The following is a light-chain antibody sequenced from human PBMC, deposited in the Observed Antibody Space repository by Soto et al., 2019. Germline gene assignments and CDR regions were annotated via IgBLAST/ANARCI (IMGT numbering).Light chain of an antibody. CDR3: QQYNSYSRRT. CDR1: QSISSW. CDR2: KAS. Sequence: DIQMTQSPSPLSASVGYRVTITCRASQSISSWLAWYQQKPGKAPKLLIYKASSLKSGVPSRFSGSGSGTEFTLTISSLQPDDFATYYCQQYNSYSRRTFGQGTKVEIK. V-gene: IGKV1-5*03. J-gene: IGKJ1*01.